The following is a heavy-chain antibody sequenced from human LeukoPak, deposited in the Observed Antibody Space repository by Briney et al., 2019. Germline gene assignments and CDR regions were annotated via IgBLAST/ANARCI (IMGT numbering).Heavy chain of an antibody. CDR3: ARAKDIVVVPAVYYYYGMDV. V-gene: IGHV1-2*02. D-gene: IGHD2-2*01. CDR2: INPNSGGT. J-gene: IGHJ6*02. Sequence: ASVKVSCKASGYTFTGYYMHWVRQAPGQGLEWMGWINPNSGGTNYAQKFQGGVTMTRDTSISTAYMELSRLRSDDTAVYYCARAKDIVVVPAVYYYYGMDVWGQGTTVTVSS. CDR1: GYTFTGYY.